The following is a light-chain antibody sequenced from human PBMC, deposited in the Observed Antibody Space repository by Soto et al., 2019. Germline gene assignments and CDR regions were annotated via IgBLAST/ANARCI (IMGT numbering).Light chain of an antibody. CDR3: AGWDDSLNGVA. CDR1: SSNIGSST. CDR2: TNT. Sequence: QSVLTQPPSTSGTPGQRVTIYCSGSSSNIGSSTVNWYRQLPGTAPKLLIYTNTQRPSGVPDRFSGSKSGSSASLAISGLQPEDEADYYCAGWDDSLNGVAFGGGTKLTVL. V-gene: IGLV1-44*01. J-gene: IGLJ2*01.